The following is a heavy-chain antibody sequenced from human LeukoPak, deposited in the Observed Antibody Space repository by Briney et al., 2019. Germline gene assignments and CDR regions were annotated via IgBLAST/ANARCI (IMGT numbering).Heavy chain of an antibody. J-gene: IGHJ4*02. V-gene: IGHV3-7*03. Sequence: GGSLRLSCAASGFTFNTYTMNWVRQVPRKGLEWVANIKQDGGEIYYVDSVKGRFTISRDNAKSLLYLQMNSLRAGDTAVYYCARDKGDYDTSGSLFVFGGQGTLVTVSS. CDR3: ARDKGDYDTSGSLFVF. D-gene: IGHD3-22*01. CDR2: IKQDGGEI. CDR1: GFTFNTYT.